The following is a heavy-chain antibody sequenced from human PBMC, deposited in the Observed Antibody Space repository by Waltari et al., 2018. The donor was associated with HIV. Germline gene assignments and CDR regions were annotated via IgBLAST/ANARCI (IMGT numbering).Heavy chain of an antibody. D-gene: IGHD3-22*01. Sequence: QVQLVESGGGVVQPGRSLRLSCAASGFTFSSYGMHWVRQAPGKGLEWVAFISYDGSNKYYADSVKGRFTISRDNSKNTLYRQMNSLRAEDTAVYYCAKDPYYYDSSGYADYFDYWGQGTLVTVSS. CDR3: AKDPYYYDSSGYADYFDY. CDR1: GFTFSSYG. J-gene: IGHJ4*02. V-gene: IGHV3-30*18. CDR2: ISYDGSNK.